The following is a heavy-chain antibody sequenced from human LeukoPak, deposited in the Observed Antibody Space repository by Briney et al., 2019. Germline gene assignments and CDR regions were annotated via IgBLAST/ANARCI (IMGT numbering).Heavy chain of an antibody. CDR2: IYYSGST. CDR3: ARAGAAAGTLYYYYYMDV. V-gene: IGHV4-30-4*08. CDR1: GGSISSGDYY. D-gene: IGHD6-13*01. Sequence: SETLSLTCTVSGGSISSGDYYWRWIRQPPGRGLEWIGYIYYSGSTYYNPSLKSRVTISVDTSKNQFSLKLSSVTAADTAVYYCARAGAAAGTLYYYYYMDVWGEGTTVTVSS. J-gene: IGHJ6*03.